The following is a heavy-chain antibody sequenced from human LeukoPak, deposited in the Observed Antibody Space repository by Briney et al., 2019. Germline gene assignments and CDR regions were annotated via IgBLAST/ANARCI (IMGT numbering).Heavy chain of an antibody. CDR3: ARDRKRCSGGSCYSGAFDI. CDR1: GVSIRSGGYS. CDR2: IYHSGST. D-gene: IGHD2-15*01. J-gene: IGHJ3*02. V-gene: IGHV4-30-2*01. Sequence: KPSQTLSLTCAVSGVSIRSGGYSWSWLRQPPGKGLEWIGYIYHSGSTYYNPSLKSRVTISVDRSKNQFSLKLSSVTAADTAVYYCARDRKRCSGGSCYSGAFDIWGQGTMVTVSS.